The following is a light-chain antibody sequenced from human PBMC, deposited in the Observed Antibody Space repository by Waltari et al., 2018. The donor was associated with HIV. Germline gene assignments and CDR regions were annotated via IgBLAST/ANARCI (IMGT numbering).Light chain of an antibody. J-gene: IGKJ1*01. CDR1: QSISNW. Sequence: DIQMTQSPSTLSASVGDRVNITCRASQSISNWLAWYQVKPGKAPKALIYKASILESGVPLRFSGSGSGTEFTLSISSLQPDDFATYYCLQCDSYSPWTLGQGTKVEIK. CDR3: LQCDSYSPWT. CDR2: KAS. V-gene: IGKV1-5*03.